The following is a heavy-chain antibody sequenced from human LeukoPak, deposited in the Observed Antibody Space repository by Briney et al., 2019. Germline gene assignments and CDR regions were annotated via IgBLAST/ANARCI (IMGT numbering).Heavy chain of an antibody. CDR1: GFTFTNYG. J-gene: IGHJ4*02. CDR3: VREDVTLVRGVIDY. Sequence: GGSLRLSCAASGFTFTNYGMNWVRQAPGKGLEWVAVISTDGSTKNYADSAKGRFTISRDNSKNTLYLQMNSLRVEDTSVYYCVREDVTLVRGVIDYWGQGTPVTVPS. CDR2: ISTDGSTK. V-gene: IGHV3-30*19. D-gene: IGHD3-10*01.